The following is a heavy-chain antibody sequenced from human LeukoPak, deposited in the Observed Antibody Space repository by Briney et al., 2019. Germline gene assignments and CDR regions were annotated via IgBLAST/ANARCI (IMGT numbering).Heavy chain of an antibody. CDR2: VWYDGGNK. J-gene: IGHJ3*02. V-gene: IGHV3-33*01. D-gene: IGHD1-14*01. CDR1: GFTFSSYG. CDR3: ARDLNLPDAFDI. Sequence: GGSLRLSCAASGFTFSSYGMHWVRQAPGKGLEWVAVVWYDGGNKFYAASVKGRFTVSRDNSRNTLYLQMNSLRVEDAAMYYCARDLNLPDAFDIWGQGTMVTVSS.